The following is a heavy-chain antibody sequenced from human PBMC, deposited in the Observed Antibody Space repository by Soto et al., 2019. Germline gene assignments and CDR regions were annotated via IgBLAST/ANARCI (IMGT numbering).Heavy chain of an antibody. D-gene: IGHD2-2*01. Sequence: PGGSLRLSCAASGFTFSSYSMNWVRQAPGKGLEWVSSISSSSSYIYYADSVKGRFTISRDNAKNSLYLQMNSLRAEDTAVYYCARDPLGYCSSTSCSVRYGMDVWGQGTTVTVSS. CDR1: GFTFSSYS. V-gene: IGHV3-21*01. CDR3: ARDPLGYCSSTSCSVRYGMDV. J-gene: IGHJ6*02. CDR2: ISSSSSYI.